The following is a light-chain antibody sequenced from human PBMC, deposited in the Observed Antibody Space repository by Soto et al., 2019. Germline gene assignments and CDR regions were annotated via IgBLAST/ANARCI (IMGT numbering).Light chain of an antibody. CDR3: QQYGSSSWT. Sequence: EKMLKQSPGTLSSSQGERATLSCRASQIVTSNYLAWYQQKPGQAPRLLIYGASSRATGIPDRFSGSGSGTDFTLTISRLEPEDFAVYYCQQYGSSSWTFGQGTKVDI. CDR1: QIVTSNY. V-gene: IGKV3-20*01. CDR2: GAS. J-gene: IGKJ1*01.